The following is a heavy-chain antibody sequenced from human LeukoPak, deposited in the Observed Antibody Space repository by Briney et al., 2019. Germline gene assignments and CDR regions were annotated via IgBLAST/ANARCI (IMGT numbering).Heavy chain of an antibody. D-gene: IGHD6-13*01. CDR2: IYYSGST. CDR1: GGSISSSSYY. V-gene: IGHV4-39*07. Sequence: PSETLSLTCTVSGGSISSSSYYWGWIRQPPGKGLEWIGCIYYSGSTYYNPSLKSRVTISVDTSKNQFSLKLSSVTAADTAVYYCARAFIAAAGSFDYWGQGTLVTVSS. J-gene: IGHJ4*02. CDR3: ARAFIAAAGSFDY.